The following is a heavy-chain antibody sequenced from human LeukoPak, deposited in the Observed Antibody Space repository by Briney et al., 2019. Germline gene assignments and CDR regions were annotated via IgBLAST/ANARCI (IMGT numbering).Heavy chain of an antibody. D-gene: IGHD6-6*01. CDR3: ARDGSSSPYYYYYYYMDV. Sequence: GGSLRLSCAASGFTFSSYSMTWVRQAPRKGLEWVATINHDGSDKYYVDSVKGRFTISRDNAKNSLYLQMNSLRAEDTAVYYCARDGSSSPYYYYYYYMDVWGKGITVTVSS. CDR1: GFTFSSYS. CDR2: INHDGSDK. V-gene: IGHV3-7*01. J-gene: IGHJ6*03.